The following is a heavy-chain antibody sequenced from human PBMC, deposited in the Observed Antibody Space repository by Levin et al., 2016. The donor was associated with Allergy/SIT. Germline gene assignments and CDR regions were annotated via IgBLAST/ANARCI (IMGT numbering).Heavy chain of an antibody. V-gene: IGHV3-30*18. J-gene: IGHJ4*02. CDR1: GFTFSSYG. CDR3: AKDISGYSNILDY. D-gene: IGHD3-22*01. Sequence: GESLKISCAASGFTFSSYGMHWVRQAPGKGLEWVAVISYDGSNKYYADSVKGRFTISRDNSKNTLYLQMNSLRAEDTAVYYCAKDISGYSNILDYWGQGTLVTVSS. CDR2: ISYDGSNK.